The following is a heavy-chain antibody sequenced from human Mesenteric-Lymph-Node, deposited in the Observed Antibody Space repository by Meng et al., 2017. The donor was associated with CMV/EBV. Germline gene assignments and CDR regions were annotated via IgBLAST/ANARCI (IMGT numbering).Heavy chain of an antibody. V-gene: IGHV3-11*04. Sequence: GESLKISCAASGFTFRNYWMSWVRQAPGKGLEWVSHISSSGSTIYYADSVKGRFTISRDKARTSLFLQMNSLRAEDTALYYCARRYCSSTSCLFDYWGQGTLVTVSS. D-gene: IGHD2-2*01. CDR3: ARRYCSSTSCLFDY. CDR2: ISSSGSTI. J-gene: IGHJ4*02. CDR1: GFTFRNYW.